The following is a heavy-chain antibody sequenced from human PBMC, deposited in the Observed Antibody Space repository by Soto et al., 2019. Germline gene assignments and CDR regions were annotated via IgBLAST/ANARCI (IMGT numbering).Heavy chain of an antibody. V-gene: IGHV3-13*05. CDR3: TRTDRDFYGLDV. J-gene: IGHJ6*02. Sequence: DAQLVQSGGGLVQPGGSLRLSCESSGFTFRNYDMHWVRQGTGQGLEWVSGISAAGDPDSADSVEGRFTISRENAQISFFLQMNSLRVGDTAVYYCTRTDRDFYGLDVWGQGTKVIVSS. CDR1: GFTFRNYD. CDR2: ISAAGDP.